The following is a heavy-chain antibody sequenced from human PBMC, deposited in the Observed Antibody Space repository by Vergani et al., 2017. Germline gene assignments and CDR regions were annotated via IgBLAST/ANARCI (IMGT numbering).Heavy chain of an antibody. Sequence: QVQLQESGPGLVKPSQTLSITCTVSGGSISSGSYYWGWIRPPAGKGLEWIGRIYTSGSTNYNPSLKSRVTMSVDTSKNQLSLKLSSVTAADTAVYYCARDGDRAYGYCSSTSCYGFDYWGQGTLVTVSS. V-gene: IGHV4-61*02. CDR3: ARDGDRAYGYCSSTSCYGFDY. D-gene: IGHD2-2*01. CDR2: IYTSGST. CDR1: GGSISSGSYY. J-gene: IGHJ4*02.